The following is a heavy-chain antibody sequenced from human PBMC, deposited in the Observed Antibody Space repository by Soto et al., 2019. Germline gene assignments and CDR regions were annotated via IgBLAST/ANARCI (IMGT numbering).Heavy chain of an antibody. D-gene: IGHD1-26*01. V-gene: IGHV2-70*01. CDR3: ARSSNVKEWEPPGRYGMDV. J-gene: IGHJ6*02. CDR1: GFSLSTSGMC. Sequence: SGPTLVNPTQTLTLTCTFSGFSLSTSGMCVSWIRQPPGKALEWLALIDWDDDKYYSTSLKTRLTISKDTSKNQVVLTMTNMDPVDTATYYCARSSNVKEWEPPGRYGMDVWGQGTTVTVSS. CDR2: IDWDDDK.